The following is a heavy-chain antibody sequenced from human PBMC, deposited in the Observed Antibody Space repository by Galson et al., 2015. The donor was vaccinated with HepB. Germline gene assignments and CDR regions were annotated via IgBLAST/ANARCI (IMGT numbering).Heavy chain of an antibody. Sequence: PALVKPTQTLTLTCTFSGFSLTTSGVRVGWIRQPPGKALEWVARIDWDDEKFYTPSLKTRLTISKDTSKNQVVLKMANMDPVDTATYYCARIVGWGDAFDMWGQGTRVAVSS. D-gene: IGHD6-19*01. V-gene: IGHV2-70*04. CDR3: ARIVGWGDAFDM. CDR1: GFSLTTSGVR. CDR2: IDWDDEK. J-gene: IGHJ3*02.